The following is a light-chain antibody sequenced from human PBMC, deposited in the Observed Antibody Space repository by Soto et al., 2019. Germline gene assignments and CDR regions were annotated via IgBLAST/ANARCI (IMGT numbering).Light chain of an antibody. CDR2: AAS. Sequence: DIQMTQSPSSLSASVGDRVTITCRASQSIRRYLNWYQHKPGKAPQLLISAASSVQSGVPSRFSGSGSGTDFTLTIISLRPEDFAPYYCQESYSAPFTFGPGTKVVI. CDR1: QSIRRY. J-gene: IGKJ3*01. CDR3: QESYSAPFT. V-gene: IGKV1-39*01.